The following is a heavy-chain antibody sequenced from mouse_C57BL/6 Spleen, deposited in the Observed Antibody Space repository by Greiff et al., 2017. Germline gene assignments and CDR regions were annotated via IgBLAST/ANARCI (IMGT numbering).Heavy chain of an antibody. D-gene: IGHD1-1*01. CDR1: GYTFTSYW. CDR2: IDPSDSYT. J-gene: IGHJ1*03. V-gene: IGHV1-59*01. Sequence: QVQLQQPGAELVRPGTSVKLSCKASGYTFTSYWMHWVKQRPGQGLEWIGVIDPSDSYTNYNQKFKGKATLTVDTSSSTAYMQLSSLTSEDSAFYYCARWFITTVVATTRGYFDVWGTGTTVTVSS. CDR3: ARWFITTVVATTRGYFDV.